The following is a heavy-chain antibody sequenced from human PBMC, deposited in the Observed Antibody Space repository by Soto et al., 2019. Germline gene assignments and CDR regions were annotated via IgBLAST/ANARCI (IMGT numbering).Heavy chain of an antibody. CDR3: ASLYYDILTGYTHFDY. CDR2: MNPNSGNT. D-gene: IGHD3-9*01. CDR1: GYTFTSYD. Sequence: ASVKVSCKASGYTFTSYDINWVRQATGQGLEWMGWMNPNSGNTGYAQKFQGRVTMTRNTSISTAYMELSSLRSEDTAVYYCASLYYDILTGYTHFDYWGQGTLVTVSS. V-gene: IGHV1-8*01. J-gene: IGHJ4*02.